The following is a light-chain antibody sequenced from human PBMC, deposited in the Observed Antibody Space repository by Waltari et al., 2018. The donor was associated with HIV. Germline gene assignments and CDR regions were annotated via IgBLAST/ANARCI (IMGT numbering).Light chain of an antibody. CDR3: QQYANSPPMST. CDR1: QSVTSNY. Sequence: LVLTQSPGTLSLSPGERATLSCRASQSVTSNYLAWYQHKPGRAPRLRIYDASTRAPGIPDRFSGSGSVTDFTLIISRLEPEDFAVYYCQQYANSPPMSTFGQGTKLEIK. J-gene: IGKJ2*01. V-gene: IGKV3-20*01. CDR2: DAS.